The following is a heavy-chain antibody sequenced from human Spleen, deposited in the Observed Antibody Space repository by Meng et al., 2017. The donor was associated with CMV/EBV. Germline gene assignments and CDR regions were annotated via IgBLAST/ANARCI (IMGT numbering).Heavy chain of an antibody. CDR1: GFTFSSYE. V-gene: IGHV3-48*03. CDR2: ISGNGRTI. J-gene: IGHJ4*02. Sequence: GVSLKISCAASGFTFSSYEMKWVRQAPGKGLEWISYISGNGRTIYYADSVKGRFTISRDNAKTSLYLQMNSLRAGDTAVYYCARDKYYDSSGYLDYWGQGTLVTVSS. D-gene: IGHD3-22*01. CDR3: ARDKYYDSSGYLDY.